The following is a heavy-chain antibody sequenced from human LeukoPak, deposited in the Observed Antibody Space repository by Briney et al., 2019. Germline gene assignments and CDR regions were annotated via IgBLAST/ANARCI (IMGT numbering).Heavy chain of an antibody. D-gene: IGHD3-3*01. Sequence: PGVSLRLSCAASGFTFDRHTMHWVRQPPGKGPEWVSLIGWDGTNIDYADSVKGRFTISRDNSKNFVYLQMHSLRTEDTALYYCTKDMEWGMDVWGQGTTVIVSS. CDR2: IGWDGTNI. J-gene: IGHJ6*02. CDR1: GFTFDRHT. V-gene: IGHV3-43*01. CDR3: TKDMEWGMDV.